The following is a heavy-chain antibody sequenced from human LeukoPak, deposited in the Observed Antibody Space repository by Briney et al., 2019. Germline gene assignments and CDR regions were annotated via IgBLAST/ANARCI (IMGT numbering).Heavy chain of an antibody. Sequence: GASVKVSCKASGYTFTSYAMHWVRQAPGQRLESMGWINAGNGNTKYSQKFQGRVTITRDTSASTAYMELSSLRSEDTAVYYCARAPGGYSGSYYGYWGQGTLVTVSS. D-gene: IGHD1-26*01. V-gene: IGHV1-3*01. CDR3: ARAPGGYSGSYYGY. CDR2: INAGNGNT. CDR1: GYTFTSYA. J-gene: IGHJ4*02.